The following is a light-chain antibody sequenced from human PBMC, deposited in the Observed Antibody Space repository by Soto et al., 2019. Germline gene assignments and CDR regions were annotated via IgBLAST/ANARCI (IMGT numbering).Light chain of an antibody. CDR1: QSVSSSY. Sequence: EIVLTQSSGTLSLSPGERATLSCRASQSVSSSYLAWYQQKPGQAPRLVIYGASSRATGIPDRFSGSGSGTDFTLTISRLEPEDFAVYYCQQYGSSPGTFGQGTKVEIK. CDR2: GAS. J-gene: IGKJ1*01. V-gene: IGKV3-20*01. CDR3: QQYGSSPGT.